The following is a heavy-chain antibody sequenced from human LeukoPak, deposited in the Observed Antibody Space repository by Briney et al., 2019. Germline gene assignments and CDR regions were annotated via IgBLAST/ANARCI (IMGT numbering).Heavy chain of an antibody. CDR3: VRGALRDCSYTSCTRGNWFDP. CDR2: INADGSAT. Sequence: GGSLRLSCAAPGFTFSSHWMHSVRQAPEKGLLGVSHINADGSATYYAASVKGRFTISRDNARNTLYLQMHSLTAEDTGVYYCVRGALRDCSYTSCTRGNWFDPWGQGTLVTVSS. V-gene: IGHV3-74*01. CDR1: GFTFSSHW. J-gene: IGHJ5*02. D-gene: IGHD2-2*01.